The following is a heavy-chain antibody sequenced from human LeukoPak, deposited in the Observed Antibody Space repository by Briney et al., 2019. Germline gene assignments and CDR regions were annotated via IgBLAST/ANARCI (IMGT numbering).Heavy chain of an antibody. Sequence: GGSLRLSCAASGFTFSSYWMHWVRQAPGKGLVWVSRINTDGSSTSYADSVKGRFTISRDNAKNTLYLQMNSLRAEDTAVYYCAKYPNYYDSSGACFDYWGQGTLVTVSS. D-gene: IGHD3-22*01. CDR1: GFTFSSYW. CDR3: AKYPNYYDSSGACFDY. CDR2: INTDGSST. J-gene: IGHJ4*02. V-gene: IGHV3-74*01.